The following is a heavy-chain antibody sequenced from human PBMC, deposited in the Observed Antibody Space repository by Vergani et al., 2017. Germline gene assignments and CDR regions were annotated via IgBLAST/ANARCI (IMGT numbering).Heavy chain of an antibody. V-gene: IGHV3-23*01. CDR3: AKVSGYPYSDC. CDR2: VSGSSATP. Sequence: EVQLLESGGGLVQPGGSLRLSCEASGFSFPGYAMSWVRQAPGKGLEWVSSVSGSSATPYYADSVKGRFTISRDNSKNTLYLQMNSLRAEDTAVYYCAKVSGYPYSDCWGQGTLVTVSS. J-gene: IGHJ4*02. CDR1: GFSFPGYA. D-gene: IGHD3-16*01.